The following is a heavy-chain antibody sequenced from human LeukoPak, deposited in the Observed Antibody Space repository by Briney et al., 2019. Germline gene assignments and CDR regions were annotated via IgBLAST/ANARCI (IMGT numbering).Heavy chain of an antibody. J-gene: IGHJ6*02. CDR3: ERDFFSNSRYDFWSGYYLAEEDLTGDYYYGMDV. D-gene: IGHD3-3*01. V-gene: IGHV1-2*02. CDR1: GYAFTGYY. CDR2: INPNSGGT. Sequence: ASVKVSCKASGYAFTGYYMHWVRQAPGQGLEWMGWINPNSGGTNYAQKFQGRVTMTRDTSISTAYMELSRLRPDDTAVYYCERDFFSNSRYDFWSGYYLAEEDLTGDYYYGMDVWGQGTTVTVSS.